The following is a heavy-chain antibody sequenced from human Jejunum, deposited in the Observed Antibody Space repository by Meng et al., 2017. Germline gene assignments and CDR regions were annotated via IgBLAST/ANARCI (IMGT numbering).Heavy chain of an antibody. V-gene: IGHV1-2*06. D-gene: IGHD2-8*01. J-gene: IGHJ1*01. CDR2: INPNSGAT. CDR3: ATNTYDSTNYWAY. Sequence: QVELVKSGAELKNPGASEKVSCKPSGYNCPDYDMHRVRRSPGQGLEWLGRINPNSGATDYAQNFRGRVTMTRDTSITTAFMELSSLTSDDTAVYYCATNTYDSTNYWAYWGQGTLVTVSS. CDR1: GYNCPDYD.